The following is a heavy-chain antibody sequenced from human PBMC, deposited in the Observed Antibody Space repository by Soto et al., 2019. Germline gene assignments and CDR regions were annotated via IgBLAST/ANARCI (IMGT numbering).Heavy chain of an antibody. J-gene: IGHJ5*02. V-gene: IGHV1-2*02. D-gene: IGHD2-2*01. CDR1: GYTFTGYY. Sequence: ASVKFSCKASGYTFTGYYMHWVRQAPGQPLEWLGWISLYSDGTNYAQKFQGRVSMTTDTSTTTAYMELRSLRSDDTAVYYCARVVPGAEAWFGPWGQGTLVTVSS. CDR2: ISLYSDGT. CDR3: ARVVPGAEAWFGP.